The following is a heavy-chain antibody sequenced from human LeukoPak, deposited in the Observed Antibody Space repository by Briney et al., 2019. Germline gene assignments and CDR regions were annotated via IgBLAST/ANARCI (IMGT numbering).Heavy chain of an antibody. J-gene: IGHJ6*02. CDR1: GGSICSGDYY. D-gene: IGHD3-3*01. Sequence: TSSETLSLTCTVSGGSICSGDYYWSWIRQPPGKGLEWIGYIYYSESTYYNPSLKSRVTISVDTSKNQFSLKLSSVTAADTAVYYCARVPRSEWLLGHYYYYYGMDVWGQGTTVTVSS. V-gene: IGHV4-30-4*01. CDR3: ARVPRSEWLLGHYYYYYGMDV. CDR2: IYYSEST.